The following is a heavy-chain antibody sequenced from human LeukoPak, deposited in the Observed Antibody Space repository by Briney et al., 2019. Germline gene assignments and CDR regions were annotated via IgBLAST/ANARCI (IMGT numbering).Heavy chain of an antibody. V-gene: IGHV4-61*01. Sequence: SETLSLTCTVSGGSISSGSYYWSWIRQPPGKGLEWIGYIYYSGSTNYNPSLKSRVTISVDTSKNQFSLKLSSVTAADTAVYYCAGGVVVPAATSIWFDPWGQGTLVTVSS. J-gene: IGHJ5*02. CDR3: AGGVVVPAATSIWFDP. CDR1: GGSISSGSYY. D-gene: IGHD2-2*01. CDR2: IYYSGST.